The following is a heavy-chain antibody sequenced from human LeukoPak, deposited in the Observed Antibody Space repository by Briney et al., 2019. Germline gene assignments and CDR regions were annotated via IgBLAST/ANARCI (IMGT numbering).Heavy chain of an antibody. J-gene: IGHJ6*02. CDR1: GFTFSSYA. V-gene: IGHV3-30-3*01. CDR2: ISYDGSNK. Sequence: PGGSLRLSCAASGFTFSSYAMHWVRQAPGKGLEWVAVISYDGSNKYYADSVKGRFTTSRDNSKNTLYLQMNSLRAEDTAVYYCARRIQVAATHYYYYYGMDVWGQGTTVTVSS. CDR3: ARRIQVAATHYYYYYGMDV. D-gene: IGHD2-15*01.